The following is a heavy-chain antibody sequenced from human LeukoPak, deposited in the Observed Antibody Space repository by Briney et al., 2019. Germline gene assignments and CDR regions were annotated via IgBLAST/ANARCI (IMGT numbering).Heavy chain of an antibody. V-gene: IGHV1-69*13. CDR3: ARGALDIVVVPAAEGAFDI. CDR1: GGTFSSYA. Sequence: SVKVSCKASGGTFSSYAISWVRQAPGQGLEWMGGIIPIFGTANYAQKFQGRVTITADESTSTAYMELSSLRSEDTAVYYCARGALDIVVVPAAEGAFDIWGQGTMVTVSS. D-gene: IGHD2-2*03. J-gene: IGHJ3*02. CDR2: IIPIFGTA.